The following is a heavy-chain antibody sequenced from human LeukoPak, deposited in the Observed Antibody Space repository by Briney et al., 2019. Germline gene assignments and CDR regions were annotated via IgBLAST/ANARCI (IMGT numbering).Heavy chain of an antibody. CDR1: GFTFSDYY. J-gene: IGHJ5*02. CDR3: AREGCSGGSCYPVNWFDP. D-gene: IGHD2-15*01. V-gene: IGHV3-11*01. Sequence: GGSLRLSCAASGFTFSDYYMSWIRQAPGKGLEWVSYISSSGSTIYYADSEKGRFTISRDNAKNSLYLQMNSLRAEDTAVYYCAREGCSGGSCYPVNWFDPWGQGTLVTVSS. CDR2: ISSSGSTI.